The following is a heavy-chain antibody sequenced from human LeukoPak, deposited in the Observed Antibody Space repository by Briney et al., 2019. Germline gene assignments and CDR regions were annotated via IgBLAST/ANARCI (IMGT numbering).Heavy chain of an antibody. CDR2: LYSSGDT. CDR3: ARGSSGSTKRYYFDS. D-gene: IGHD6-19*01. Sequence: PSETLSLTCTVSGGSISGYYWNWVRQPADRGLEWIGRLYSSGDTYYNPSLKSRLTMSVDTSKNQFSLKLRSVTAADTAVYYCARGSSGSTKRYYFDSWGQGALVTVPS. CDR1: GGSISGYY. V-gene: IGHV4-4*07. J-gene: IGHJ4*02.